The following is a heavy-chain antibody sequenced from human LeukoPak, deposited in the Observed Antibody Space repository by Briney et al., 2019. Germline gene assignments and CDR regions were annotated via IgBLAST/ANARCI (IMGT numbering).Heavy chain of an antibody. CDR3: ARRKFYYDSSGYYYSESNNWFDP. V-gene: IGHV5-51*01. CDR1: GYNFTSYW. J-gene: IGHJ5*02. Sequence: GESLQISCKGSGYNFTSYWIGWVRQLPGKGLEWMGIIYPGDSDTRYSPSFQGQVTMSADKSISTAYLQWSSLKASDTAMYYCARRKFYYDSSGYYYSESNNWFDPWGQGTLVTVSS. D-gene: IGHD3-22*01. CDR2: IYPGDSDT.